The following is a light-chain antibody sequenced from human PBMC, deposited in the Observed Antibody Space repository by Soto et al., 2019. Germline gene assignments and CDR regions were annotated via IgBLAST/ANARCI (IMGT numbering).Light chain of an antibody. CDR3: SSYTSSRRV. J-gene: IGLJ2*01. CDR2: DVS. V-gene: IGLV2-14*01. CDR1: SSDVGGYNY. Sequence: QSALTQPASVSGSPGQSITISCTGTSSDVGGYNYVSWYQQHPGKAPKLMIYDVSNRPSGVSNRFSGSKSGNTASLTISGLQAEDEADYYCSSYTSSRRVFGGGTPLTVL.